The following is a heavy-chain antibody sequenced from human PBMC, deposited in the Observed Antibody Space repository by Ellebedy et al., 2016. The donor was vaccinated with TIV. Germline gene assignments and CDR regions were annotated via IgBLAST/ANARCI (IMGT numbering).Heavy chain of an antibody. CDR1: RASVTSCCYY. CDR2: IHYSGSA. V-gene: IGHV4-61*01. J-gene: IGHJ3*02. D-gene: IGHD3-16*01. Sequence: SETLSLTCTVSRASVTSCCYYWSWIRQPPGTGLEWIGFIHYSGSANNNPSLQSRVTISVDTTKNQVFLNVNSVTAADTAVYYCARTTWGTGDAIDIWGQGTMVTVSS. CDR3: ARTTWGTGDAIDI.